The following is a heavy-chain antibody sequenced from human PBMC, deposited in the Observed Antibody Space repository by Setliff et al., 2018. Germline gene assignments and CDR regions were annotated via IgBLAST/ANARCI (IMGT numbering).Heavy chain of an antibody. CDR1: GGSISSYY. Sequence: PSETLSLPCTVSGGSISSYYWSWIRQPPGKGLEWIGYIYYSGSTNYNPSLKSRVTISVDTSKNQFSLKLSSVTAADTAVYYCARVLPPNYYYYYMDIGGKGTTVTVSS. D-gene: IGHD2-15*01. V-gene: IGHV4-59*01. J-gene: IGHJ6*03. CDR2: IYYSGST. CDR3: ARVLPPNYYYYYMDI.